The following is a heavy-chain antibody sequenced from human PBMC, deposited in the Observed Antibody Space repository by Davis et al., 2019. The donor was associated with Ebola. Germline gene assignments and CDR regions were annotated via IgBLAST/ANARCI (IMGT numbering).Heavy chain of an antibody. J-gene: IGHJ6*02. V-gene: IGHV4-59*08. Sequence: AGTLTLSCTASGCSIISYDWTWIRQPPGQGLEWFGFIYYSGSTYYNASIKSRVTISIDTSKNQFSLKLNSLTAADTAVYYCARRNFGKYYSGMDVWGQGITVTVSS. CDR2: IYYSGST. CDR3: ARRNFGKYYSGMDV. CDR1: GCSIISYD. D-gene: IGHD4-11*01.